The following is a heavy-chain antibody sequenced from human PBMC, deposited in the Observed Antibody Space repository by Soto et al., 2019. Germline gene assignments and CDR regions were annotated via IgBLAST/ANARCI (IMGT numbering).Heavy chain of an antibody. CDR1: GFSLSTSGVG. V-gene: IGHV2-5*02. Sequence: QITLKESGPTLVKPTQTLTLTCTFSGFSLSTSGVGVGWIRQPPGKALEWLALIYWDDDKRYSPSLKSRLTITKDTSKNQVVLTMTNMDPVDTATYYRAHRGGYYDSSGYGFDYWGQGTLVTVSS. CDR3: AHRGGYYDSSGYGFDY. CDR2: IYWDDDK. D-gene: IGHD3-22*01. J-gene: IGHJ4*02.